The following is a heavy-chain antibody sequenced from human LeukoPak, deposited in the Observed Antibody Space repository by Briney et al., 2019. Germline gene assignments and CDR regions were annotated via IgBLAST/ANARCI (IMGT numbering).Heavy chain of an antibody. V-gene: IGHV3-7*01. CDR3: ARGQDTVVTSRDAFDI. CDR2: IKQDGSEK. J-gene: IGHJ3*02. CDR1: GFTLSSYW. D-gene: IGHD4-23*01. Sequence: PGGSLRLSCVASGFTLSSYWMTWVRQAPGKGLEWVANIKQDGSEKYYVDSVKGRFTISRDNAKNSLYLQMNSLRAEDTAVYYCARGQDTVVTSRDAFDIWGQGTMVTVSS.